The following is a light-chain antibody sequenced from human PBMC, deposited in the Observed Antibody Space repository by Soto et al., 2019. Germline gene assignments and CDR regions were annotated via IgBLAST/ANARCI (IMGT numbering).Light chain of an antibody. J-gene: IGKJ4*01. V-gene: IGKV1-5*01. CDR1: ENIFKY. CDR2: AAS. Sequence: DIQMIQSPATLSASVGDRITITCRASENIFKYVAWYQQTSGSAPNLLIYAASDLESGVPSRFSGSGSGTEFSLTLDKLQHNDSATYYCQHYNTRSIAFGGGTKV. CDR3: QHYNTRSIA.